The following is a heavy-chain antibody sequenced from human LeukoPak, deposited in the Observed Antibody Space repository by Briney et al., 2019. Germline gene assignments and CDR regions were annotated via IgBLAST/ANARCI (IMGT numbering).Heavy chain of an antibody. CDR1: GGSISSYY. CDR2: IYTSGST. CDR3: ARGGWGGNYGGYYYYYMDV. V-gene: IGHV4-4*07. Sequence: SETLSLTCTVSGGSISSYYWSWIRQPAGKGLEWIGRIYTSGSTNYNPSPKSRVAMSVDTSKNQFSLKLSSVTAADTAVYYCARGGWGGNYGGYYYYYMDVWGKGTTVTVSS. D-gene: IGHD4-23*01. J-gene: IGHJ6*03.